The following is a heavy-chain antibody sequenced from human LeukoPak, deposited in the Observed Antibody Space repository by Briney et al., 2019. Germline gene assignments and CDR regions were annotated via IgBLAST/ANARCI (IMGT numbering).Heavy chain of an antibody. D-gene: IGHD6-13*01. CDR1: GGSFSGYY. V-gene: IGHV4-34*01. Sequence: PSETLSLTCAVYGGSFSGYYWSWIRQPPGKGLEWIGEINHSGSTNYNPSLKSRVTISVDTSRNQFSLNLSSVTAADTAVYYCARVQQTFPYYFDYWGQGTLVTVSS. J-gene: IGHJ4*02. CDR3: ARVQQTFPYYFDY. CDR2: INHSGST.